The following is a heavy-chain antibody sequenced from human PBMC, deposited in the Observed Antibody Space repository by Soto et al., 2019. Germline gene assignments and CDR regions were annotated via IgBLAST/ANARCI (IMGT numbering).Heavy chain of an antibody. CDR2: IYTGGSK. CDR3: GRGSGNYDGSGSYSLAY. D-gene: IGHD3-10*01. V-gene: IGHV4-4*07. Sequence: PSETLSLTCTASGGSISTYYWSWIRQPAWKGLEWIGRIYTGGSKNYNPSLKNRATMSIDTSKNQFSLRLASVTAADTAGYFWGRGSGNYDGSGSYSLAYWGQGTLVTV. CDR1: GGSISTYY. J-gene: IGHJ4*02.